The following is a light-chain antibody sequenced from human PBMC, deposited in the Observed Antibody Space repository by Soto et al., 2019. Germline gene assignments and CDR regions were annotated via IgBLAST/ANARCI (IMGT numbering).Light chain of an antibody. Sequence: QSALTQPASVSGSPGQSITISCTETSGDVGSYNLVSWYQQHPGKAPKLMIYEGSKRPSGVSNRFSASKSGNTASLTISGLQAEDEGDYYCCSYAGSATWVFGGGTKLTVL. CDR3: CSYAGSATWV. CDR2: EGS. CDR1: SGDVGSYNL. V-gene: IGLV2-23*01. J-gene: IGLJ3*02.